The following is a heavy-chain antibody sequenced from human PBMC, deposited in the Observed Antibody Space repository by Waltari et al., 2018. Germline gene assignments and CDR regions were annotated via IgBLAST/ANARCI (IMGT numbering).Heavy chain of an antibody. CDR1: GFILRGYE. D-gene: IGHD6-13*01. CDR3: AGYRSRWPDYYYGMDV. V-gene: IGHV3-48*03. J-gene: IGHJ6*02. Sequence: EVQLVESGGGLVQAGGSLRLSCAASGFILRGYEMQWGRQAPGKSLEFISYISVIASPSDYADSVTGRCIISSDNAKNSLYLQMNGLRAEDTAVDYCAGYRSRWPDYYYGMDVWGQGTTVTVSS. CDR2: ISVIASPS.